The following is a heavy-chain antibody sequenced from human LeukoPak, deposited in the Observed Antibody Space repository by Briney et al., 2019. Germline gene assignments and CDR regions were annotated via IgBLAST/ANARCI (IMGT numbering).Heavy chain of an antibody. CDR2: ISSSSSYI. J-gene: IGHJ6*03. D-gene: IGHD1-1*01. CDR1: GFTFSSYS. V-gene: IGHV3-21*01. Sequence: SGGSLRLSCAASGFTFSSYSMNWVRQAPGKGLEWVSSISSSSSYIYYADSVKGRFTISRDNAKNSLYLQMNSLRAEDTAVYYCARVPGGPLDYYYMDVWGKGTTVTVSS. CDR3: ARVPGGPLDYYYMDV.